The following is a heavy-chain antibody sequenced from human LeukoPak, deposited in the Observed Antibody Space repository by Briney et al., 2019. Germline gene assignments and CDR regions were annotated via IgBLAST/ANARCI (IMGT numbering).Heavy chain of an antibody. CDR1: GFTFDKYD. J-gene: IGHJ4*02. CDR3: ASPDYGWVDY. D-gene: IGHD4-17*01. V-gene: IGHV3-9*01. CDR2: ITWNSGGI. Sequence: GGSLRLSCAASGFTFDKYDMHWVRQAPGKGLEWVSSITWNSGGINYADSVKGRFTISRDNGKNSLYLQMNSLRAEDTAVYYCASPDYGWVDYWGQGTLVTVSS.